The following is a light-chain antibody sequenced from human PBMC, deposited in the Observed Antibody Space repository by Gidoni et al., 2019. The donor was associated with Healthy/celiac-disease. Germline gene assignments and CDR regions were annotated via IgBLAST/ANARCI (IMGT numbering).Light chain of an antibody. CDR3: AAWDDSLNGPV. Sequence: QSVLTQPHSASGTPGQRVTISCSGSSSNIGSNTVNWYQPLPGTAPKLLIYRNNQRPSGVPDRFSGSKSGTSASLTISGLQSEDEADYYCAAWDDSLNGPVFGGGTKLTVL. J-gene: IGLJ3*02. V-gene: IGLV1-44*01. CDR1: SSNIGSNT. CDR2: RNN.